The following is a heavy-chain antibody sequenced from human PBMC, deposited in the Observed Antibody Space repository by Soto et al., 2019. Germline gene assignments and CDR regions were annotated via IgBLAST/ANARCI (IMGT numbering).Heavy chain of an antibody. J-gene: IGHJ5*02. D-gene: IGHD6-6*01. CDR3: ARERPDGARLDP. Sequence: PSETLSLTCTVSGGSISSVDYYWRWIRQPPGKGLEWIGYIYYSGSTHYNPSLKSRVTISVDTSKNQFSLKLSSVTAADTAVYYCARERPDGARLDPWGQGTLVTVSS. CDR2: IYYSGST. CDR1: GGSISSVDYY. V-gene: IGHV4-30-4*01.